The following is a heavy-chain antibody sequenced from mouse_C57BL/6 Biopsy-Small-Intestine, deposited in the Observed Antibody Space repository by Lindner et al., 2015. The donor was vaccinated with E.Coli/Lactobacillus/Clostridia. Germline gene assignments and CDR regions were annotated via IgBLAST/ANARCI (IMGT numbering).Heavy chain of an antibody. Sequence: VQLQESGPELVKPGASVKLSCKASGYTFTNYDINWVIQRPGQGLEWIGWIYPGNDNTQYNEKFRDKVTLTVDTSSNTAYLELHSLTSEDSAVYFCARWGLNWHFFDYWGQGTTLSVSS. CDR1: GYTFTNYD. CDR2: IYPGNDNT. J-gene: IGHJ2*01. CDR3: ARWGLNWHFFDY. D-gene: IGHD4-1*02. V-gene: IGHV1-85*01.